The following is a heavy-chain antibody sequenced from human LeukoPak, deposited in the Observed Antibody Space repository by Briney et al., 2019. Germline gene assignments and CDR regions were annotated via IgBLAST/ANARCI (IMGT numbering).Heavy chain of an antibody. D-gene: IGHD3-10*01. CDR3: TPYGSGSSSFDY. J-gene: IGHJ4*02. V-gene: IGHV3-15*01. CDR1: GFTSSNAW. Sequence: MAGGSLRLSCAASGFTSSNAWMSWVRQAPGKGLEWVGRIKSKTDGGTTDYAAPVKGRFTISRDDSKSIAYLQMNSLKTEDTAVYSCTPYGSGSSSFDYWGQGTLVTVSS. CDR2: IKSKTDGGTT.